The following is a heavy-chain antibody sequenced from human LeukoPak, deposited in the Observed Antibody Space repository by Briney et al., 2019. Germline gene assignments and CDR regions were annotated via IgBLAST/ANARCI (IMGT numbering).Heavy chain of an antibody. Sequence: GASVKVSCKVSGYTLTELSMHWVRQAPGKGLEWMGGFDPEDSETIYAQKLQGRVTMTEDTSTDTAYMELSSLRSEDATVYYCATAKYSSGWYGAFDIWGQGTMVTVSS. D-gene: IGHD6-19*01. CDR2: FDPEDSET. V-gene: IGHV1-24*01. CDR1: GYTLTELS. CDR3: ATAKYSSGWYGAFDI. J-gene: IGHJ3*02.